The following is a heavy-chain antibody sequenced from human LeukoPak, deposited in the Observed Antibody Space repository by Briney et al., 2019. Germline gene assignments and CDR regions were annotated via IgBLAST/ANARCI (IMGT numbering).Heavy chain of an antibody. D-gene: IGHD3-16*01. J-gene: IGHJ4*02. CDR2: INPNSAGT. CDR1: GYSFTGYY. CDR3: ARRKGEPNIFDS. Sequence: ASVKVSCKASGYSFTGYYIHWVRQAPGQGLEWMGRINPNSAGTNYAQKFQGRVTMTRDTSVSTAYMELSRLRSDDTAVYYCARRKGEPNIFDSWGQGTLVTVSS. V-gene: IGHV1-2*06.